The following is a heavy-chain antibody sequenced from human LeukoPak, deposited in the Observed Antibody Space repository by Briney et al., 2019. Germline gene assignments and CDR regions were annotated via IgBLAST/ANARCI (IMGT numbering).Heavy chain of an antibody. CDR1: GYTFTSYG. D-gene: IGHD2-21*02. V-gene: IGHV1-18*01. J-gene: IGHJ4*02. CDR2: ISAYKGNT. CDR3: AREARSPNCGGDCYLYYFDY. Sequence: ASVKVSCKASGYTFTSYGINWVRQAPGQGLDWMGWISAYKGNTNYAQKLQGRVTMTTDTSTSTAYMELRSLRSDDTAVYYCAREARSPNCGGDCYLYYFDYWGQGPLVTVSS.